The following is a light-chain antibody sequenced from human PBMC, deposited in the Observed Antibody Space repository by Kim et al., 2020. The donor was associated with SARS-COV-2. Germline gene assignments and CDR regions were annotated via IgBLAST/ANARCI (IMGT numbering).Light chain of an antibody. CDR3: CSYAGSSTFVV. CDR2: EVS. V-gene: IGLV2-23*02. CDR1: SSDVGSYNL. Sequence: QSASVSGSPGQSITISCTGTSSDVGSYNLVSWYQQHPGKAPKLMIYEVSKRPSGVSNRFSGSKSGNTASLTISGLQAEDEADYYCCSYAGSSTFVVFGGGTQLTVL. J-gene: IGLJ2*01.